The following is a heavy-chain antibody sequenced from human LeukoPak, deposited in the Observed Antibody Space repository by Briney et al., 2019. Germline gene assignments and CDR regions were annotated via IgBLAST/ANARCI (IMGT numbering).Heavy chain of an antibody. Sequence: ASVKVSCKASGYTFTSYYMHWARQAPGQGLEWMGIINPSGGSTSYAQKFQGRVTMTRDMSTSTVYMELSSLRSEDTAVYYCARAELLHKFNSGCLDPWGQGTLVTVSS. CDR3: ARAELLHKFNSGCLDP. V-gene: IGHV1-46*01. CDR2: INPSGGST. J-gene: IGHJ5*02. CDR1: GYTFTSYY. D-gene: IGHD1-26*01.